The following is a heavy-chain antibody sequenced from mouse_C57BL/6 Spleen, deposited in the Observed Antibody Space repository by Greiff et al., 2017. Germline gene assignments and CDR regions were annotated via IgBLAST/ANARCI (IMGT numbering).Heavy chain of an antibody. J-gene: IGHJ2*01. CDR1: GYTFTDYE. Sequence: QVQLKQSGAELVRPGASVTLSCKASGYTFTDYEMHWVKQTPVHGLEWIGAIDPETGGTAYNQKFKGKAILTADKSSSTAYMELRSLTSEDSAVYYCTRRGYGSPYYCDYWGQGTTLTVSS. CDR3: TRRGYGSPYYCDY. D-gene: IGHD1-1*01. CDR2: IDPETGGT. V-gene: IGHV1-15*01.